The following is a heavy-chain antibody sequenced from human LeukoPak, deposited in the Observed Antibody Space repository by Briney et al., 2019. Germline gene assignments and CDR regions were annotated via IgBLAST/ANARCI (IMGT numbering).Heavy chain of an antibody. J-gene: IGHJ6*02. V-gene: IGHV3-7*05. CDR2: IKKDGSEK. CDR1: GVTFRSSW. CDR3: AGGTGMDV. D-gene: IGHD1-1*01. Sequence: GASLRLSCAASGVTFRSSWMSWVRQAPGKGLEWVASIKKDGSEKYYVDFVKGRFSISRDNAKNSLYLQMNSLGADDTAVYYCAGGTGMDVWGQGTTVTVSS.